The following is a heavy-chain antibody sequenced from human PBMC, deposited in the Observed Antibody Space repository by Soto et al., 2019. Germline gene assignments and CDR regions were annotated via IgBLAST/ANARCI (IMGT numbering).Heavy chain of an antibody. V-gene: IGHV1-18*01. CDR3: ARALTGYGMDV. CDR1: GYTFTSYG. J-gene: IGHJ6*02. CDR2: ISAYNGNT. Sequence: ASVKVSCKASGYTFTSYGISWVRQAPGQGLEWMGWISAYNGNTEYAQKFQGRVTMTTDASTSTAYMELGSLRSDDTAIYYCARALTGYGMDVWGQGTTVTVSS.